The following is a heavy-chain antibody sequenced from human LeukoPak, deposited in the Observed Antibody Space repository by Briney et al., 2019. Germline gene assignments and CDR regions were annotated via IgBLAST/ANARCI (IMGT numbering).Heavy chain of an antibody. CDR2: IRSDGSST. D-gene: IGHD6-19*01. V-gene: IGHV3-64*01. Sequence: GGSLRLSCVASGFSFSAYILHWVRQAPGKGLEYVSAIRSDGSSTFYPNSVKGRFTLSRDNSKSTLYLQMGSLRAEDTAVYYCTRRYGGHSGWAGYHDSWGQGTLVTVSS. J-gene: IGHJ4*02. CDR1: GFSFSAYI. CDR3: TRRYGGHSGWAGYHDS.